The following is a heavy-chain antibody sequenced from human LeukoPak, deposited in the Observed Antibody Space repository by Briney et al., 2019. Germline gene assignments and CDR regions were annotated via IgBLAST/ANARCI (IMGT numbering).Heavy chain of an antibody. CDR2: IDPDGNT. D-gene: IGHD2/OR15-2a*01. V-gene: IGHV3-74*01. CDR1: GLTFSTYW. CDR3: ASFRNTDI. Sequence: GGSLRLSCSASGLTFSTYWMHELRQAPGKGLVWVSRIDPDGNTVYADSVRGRFTVSRDNAKNTMYLQMNSLRVEDTALYYCASFRNTDIWGQGTTVTVS. J-gene: IGHJ3*02.